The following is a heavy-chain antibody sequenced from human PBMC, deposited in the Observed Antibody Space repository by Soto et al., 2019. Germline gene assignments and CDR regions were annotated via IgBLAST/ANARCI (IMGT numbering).Heavy chain of an antibody. V-gene: IGHV4-59*01. J-gene: IGHJ6*02. D-gene: IGHD3-3*01. Sequence: QVQLQESGPGLVKPSETLSLTCTVSGGSISSYYWSWIRQPPGKGREWIGYIYYSGSTNYNPSLKSRVTISVDTSKNQFSLKLSSVTAADTAVYYCARHRFGYYYYGMDVWGQGTTVTVSS. CDR2: IYYSGST. CDR3: ARHRFGYYYYGMDV. CDR1: GGSISSYY.